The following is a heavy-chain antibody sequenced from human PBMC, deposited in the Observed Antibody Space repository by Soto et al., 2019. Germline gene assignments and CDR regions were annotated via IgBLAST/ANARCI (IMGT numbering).Heavy chain of an antibody. D-gene: IGHD1-1*01. Sequence: GGSLRLSCAASGFTFSDHYMSWIRQAPGKGLEWIGYSSNSGSFTRYADSVKGRFSISRDNAKNSLYLQINSLRGDDTAIYYCVRSGDNYNLLDYWGQGTPVTVLL. CDR3: VRSGDNYNLLDY. CDR1: GFTFSDHY. CDR2: SSNSGSFT. J-gene: IGHJ4*02. V-gene: IGHV3-11*06.